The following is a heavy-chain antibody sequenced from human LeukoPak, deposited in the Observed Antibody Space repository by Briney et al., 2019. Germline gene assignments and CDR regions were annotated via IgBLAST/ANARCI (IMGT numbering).Heavy chain of an antibody. J-gene: IGHJ6*03. D-gene: IGHD6-19*01. CDR3: AAGSGWKPYYYYYYMDV. CDR1: GLTVSSNY. Sequence: GGSLRLSCAASGLTVSSNYMSWIRQAPGKGLEWVSVIYTGGRTYYADSVKGRFIISRDNSKNTVYLQMNSLRGEDTAVYYCAAGSGWKPYYYYYYMDVWGKGTTVTVSS. CDR2: IYTGGRT. V-gene: IGHV3-53*01.